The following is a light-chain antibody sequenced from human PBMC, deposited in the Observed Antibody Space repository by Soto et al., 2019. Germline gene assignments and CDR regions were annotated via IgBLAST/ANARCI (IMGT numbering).Light chain of an antibody. J-gene: IGKJ1*01. V-gene: IGKV1-5*03. Sequence: DIQMTQSPSTLSASVGDRVTITCRASQTISSSLAWYQQKPGKAPKPLIYRASSVESGVPSRFSGSGSGKEFTLTISSLQPDDFATYFCQHMATCGKGTKVEIK. CDR1: QTISSS. CDR3: QHMAT. CDR2: RAS.